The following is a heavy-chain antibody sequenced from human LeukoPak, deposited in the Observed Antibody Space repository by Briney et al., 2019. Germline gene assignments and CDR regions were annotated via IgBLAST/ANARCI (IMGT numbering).Heavy chain of an antibody. CDR2: ISWNSGSI. J-gene: IGHJ4*02. CDR3: ARHGSRVMATIEDS. D-gene: IGHD5-12*01. CDR1: GFTFDDYA. V-gene: IGHV3-9*01. Sequence: PGGSLRLSCAASGFTFDDYAMHWVRQAPGKGLEWVSGISWNSGSIGYADSVKGRFTISRDNAKNSLYLQMSSLRAEDTAVYYCARHGSRVMATIEDSWGQGTLVIVSS.